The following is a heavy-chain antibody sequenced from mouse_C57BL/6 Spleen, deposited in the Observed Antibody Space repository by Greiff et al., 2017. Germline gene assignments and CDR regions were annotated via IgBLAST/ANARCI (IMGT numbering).Heavy chain of an antibody. CDR1: GFNIKNTY. CDR3: ASYSISTVVATPLAD. CDR2: IDPANGNT. J-gene: IGHJ3*01. Sequence: VQLQQSVAELVRPGASVKLSCTASGFNIKNTYMHWVKQRPEQGLEWIGRIDPANGNTNYAPKFQGKATIPADTANNTAYLQVSNLTSEDTAIYDCASYSISTVVATPLADWGQGTLVTVSA. D-gene: IGHD1-1*01. V-gene: IGHV14-3*01.